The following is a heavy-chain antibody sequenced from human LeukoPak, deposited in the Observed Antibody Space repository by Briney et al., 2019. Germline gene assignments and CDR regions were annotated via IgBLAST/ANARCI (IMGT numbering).Heavy chain of an antibody. J-gene: IGHJ4*02. Sequence: PGGSLRLSCAASGFTFSSYWMHWVRHVPNKGLMWVSRINSDETIIEYVDSVNGRFTISRDNAKNTLYLQMNSLRAEHTAVYYCAKGKVDYGSGSLYFDYWGQGTLVTVSS. V-gene: IGHV3-74*01. CDR1: GFTFSSYW. D-gene: IGHD3-10*01. CDR2: INSDETII. CDR3: AKGKVDYGSGSLYFDY.